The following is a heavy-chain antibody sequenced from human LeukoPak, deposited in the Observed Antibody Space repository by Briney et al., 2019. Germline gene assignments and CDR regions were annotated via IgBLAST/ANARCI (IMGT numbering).Heavy chain of an antibody. Sequence: GGSLRLSCRTSGFTFGDYALSWFRQAPGKGVEGVGFIRSKCYGGTAEYAASVKDRFTISREDSTRIAYLQMKSLKTEDTGVYYCGRAPRPVAWDWFDPWGQGTLVTVSS. CDR2: IRSKCYGGTA. CDR1: GFTFGDYA. V-gene: IGHV3-49*03. D-gene: IGHD2-15*01. CDR3: GRAPRPVAWDWFDP. J-gene: IGHJ5*02.